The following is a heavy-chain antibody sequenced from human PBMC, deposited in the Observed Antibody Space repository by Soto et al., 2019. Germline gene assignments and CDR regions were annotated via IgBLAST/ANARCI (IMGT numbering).Heavy chain of an antibody. CDR2: IYYSGST. V-gene: IGHV4-59*01. D-gene: IGHD6-13*01. Sequence: SETLSLTCTVSGGSISSYYWSWIRQPPGKGPEWIGYIYYSGSTNYNPSLKSRVTISVDTSKNQFSLKLSSVTAADTAVYYCAREQQLGDYYYGMDVWGQGTTVTVSS. CDR3: AREQQLGDYYYGMDV. J-gene: IGHJ6*02. CDR1: GGSISSYY.